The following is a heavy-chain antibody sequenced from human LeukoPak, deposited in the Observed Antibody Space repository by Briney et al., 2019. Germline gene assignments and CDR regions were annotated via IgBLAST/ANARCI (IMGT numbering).Heavy chain of an antibody. J-gene: IGHJ1*01. CDR2: IKSDGST. V-gene: IGHV3-74*01. Sequence: GSLRLSCAASGFTFSMYWMHWVRQAPGKGLVWVSRIKSDGSTNYADSVKGRFTISRDNAKNTVSLQMNSLRPEDTGVYYCTRAPSEIGGYYPEYFRHWGQGTLVTVSS. CDR1: GFTFSMYW. D-gene: IGHD3-22*01. CDR3: TRAPSEIGGYYPEYFRH.